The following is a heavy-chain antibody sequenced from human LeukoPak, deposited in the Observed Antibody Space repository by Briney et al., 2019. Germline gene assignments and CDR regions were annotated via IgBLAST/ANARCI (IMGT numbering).Heavy chain of an antibody. V-gene: IGHV3-23*01. CDR3: AKGNGGNSGEYFYYGMDV. Sequence: GGSLRLSCAASRFTFSSYAMTWVRQAPGKGLEWVSAISGSCGNTYYADSVKGRFTISRDNSKNTLYLQMNSLRAEDTAVYYCAKGNGGNSGEYFYYGMDVWGQGTTVTVSS. D-gene: IGHD4-23*01. CDR2: ISGSCGNT. CDR1: RFTFSSYA. J-gene: IGHJ6*02.